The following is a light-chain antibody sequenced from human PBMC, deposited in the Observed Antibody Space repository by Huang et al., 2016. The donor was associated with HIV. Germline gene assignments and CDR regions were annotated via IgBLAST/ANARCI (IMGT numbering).Light chain of an antibody. Sequence: AIQLTQSPSSLSASVGDRVTITCRASQGISSALAWYQQKPGKAPKLLIYDASSLERGVQSRFSGSGSGTDFTLTISRLQPEDFATYYCQQFNNYLTFGQGTRLEIK. CDR3: QQFNNYLT. CDR2: DAS. J-gene: IGKJ5*01. V-gene: IGKV1D-13*01. CDR1: QGISSA.